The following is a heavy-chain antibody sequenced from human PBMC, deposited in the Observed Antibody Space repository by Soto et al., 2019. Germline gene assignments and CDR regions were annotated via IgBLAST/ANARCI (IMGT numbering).Heavy chain of an antibody. V-gene: IGHV1-18*01. Sequence: EASVKVSCKGSGYGFTTYGITWVRQAPGQGLEWMAWISAHNGNTNYAKKLQGRVTVTRDTSTSTAYMELRSLRSDDTAVYYCARGRYGDYWGQGALVTVSS. CDR2: ISAHNGNT. D-gene: IGHD1-1*01. CDR3: ARGRYGDY. CDR1: GYGFTTYG. J-gene: IGHJ4*02.